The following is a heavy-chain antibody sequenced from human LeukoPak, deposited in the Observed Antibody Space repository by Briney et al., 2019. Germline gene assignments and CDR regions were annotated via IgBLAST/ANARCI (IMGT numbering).Heavy chain of an antibody. V-gene: IGHV4-59*12. CDR1: GGSISSYY. CDR3: ARDFTKYYYGSGSYYRD. CDR2: IYSSEST. J-gene: IGHJ4*02. D-gene: IGHD3-10*01. Sequence: SETLSLTCTVSGGSISSYYWSWIRQPPGKGLEWIGYIYSSESTNYNPSLKSRVTISVDTSKNLFSLKLSSVTAADTTVYYCARDFTKYYYGSGSYYRDWGQGTLVTVSS.